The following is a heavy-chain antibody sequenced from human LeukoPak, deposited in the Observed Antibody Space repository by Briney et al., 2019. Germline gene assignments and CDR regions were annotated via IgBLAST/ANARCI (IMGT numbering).Heavy chain of an antibody. Sequence: ASVKVSCKASGYTFTSYDINWVRQATGQGLEWMGWMNPNSGSTGYAQKFQGRVTITRNTSISTAYMELSGLRSEDTAVYYCARVQQFMGATYFDYWGQGTLVTVSS. CDR1: GYTFTSYD. V-gene: IGHV1-8*03. D-gene: IGHD1-26*01. CDR3: ARVQQFMGATYFDY. J-gene: IGHJ4*02. CDR2: MNPNSGST.